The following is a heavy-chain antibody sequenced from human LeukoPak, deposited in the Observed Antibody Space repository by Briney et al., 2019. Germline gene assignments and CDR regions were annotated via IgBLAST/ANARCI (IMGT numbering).Heavy chain of an antibody. CDR1: GFTFSSYT. J-gene: IGHJ4*02. D-gene: IGHD6-13*01. CDR3: AKAQGPYSSSWYYFDY. V-gene: IGHV3-21*01. Sequence: GGSLRLSCAASGFTFSSYTMNWVRQAPGKGLEWVSSISSSSSYIYYADSVKGRFTISRDNAKNSLYLQMNSLRAEDTAVYYCAKAQGPYSSSWYYFDYWGQGTLVTVSS. CDR2: ISSSSSYI.